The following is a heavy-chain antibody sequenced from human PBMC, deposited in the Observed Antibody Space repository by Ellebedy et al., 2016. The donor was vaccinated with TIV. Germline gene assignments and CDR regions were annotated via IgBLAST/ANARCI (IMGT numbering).Heavy chain of an antibody. CDR1: GFTFSDYY. J-gene: IGHJ4*02. CDR3: ATTPPRGYGDYTMGVVDN. Sequence: PGGSLRLSCAASGFTFSDYYMTWIRQAPGKGLEWTSYISSSGSTKYYADSVKGRFTISRDNTKNSLYLQMNSLRAEDTALYYCATTPPRGYGDYTMGVVDNWGQGTLVTVSS. D-gene: IGHD4-17*01. CDR2: ISSSGSTK. V-gene: IGHV3-11*01.